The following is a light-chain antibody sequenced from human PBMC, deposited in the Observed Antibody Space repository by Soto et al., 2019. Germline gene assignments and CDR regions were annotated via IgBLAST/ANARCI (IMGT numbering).Light chain of an antibody. Sequence: EIQMTQYQSSLSATVGDRVSITCRASQTIGKYLNWYQQQPGKVPKLLIYDASYLQSGVPSRFSGSESGTDFTLNISDLRPEDFATYYCQQSFSIPFTFGPGTKVDI. CDR2: DAS. J-gene: IGKJ3*01. V-gene: IGKV1-39*01. CDR1: QTIGKY. CDR3: QQSFSIPFT.